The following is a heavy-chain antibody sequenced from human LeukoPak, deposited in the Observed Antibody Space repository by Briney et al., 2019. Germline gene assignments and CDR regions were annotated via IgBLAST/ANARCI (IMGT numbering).Heavy chain of an antibody. D-gene: IGHD1-26*01. J-gene: IGHJ4*02. CDR3: ARGEWEHLDY. CDR2: YYYSGST. CDR1: GRSLSSYY. Sequence: PSETLSLTCTVSGRSLSSYYWSWIPKPPGKGVEWIGYYYYSGSTNYNPSLKSRVTISVDTSKNQFSLKLSSVTAADTAVYYCARGEWEHLDYWGQGTLVTVSS. V-gene: IGHV4-59*01.